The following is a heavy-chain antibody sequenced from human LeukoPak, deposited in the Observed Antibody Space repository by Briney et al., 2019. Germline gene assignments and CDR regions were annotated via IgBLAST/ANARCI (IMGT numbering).Heavy chain of an antibody. D-gene: IGHD2-2*01. Sequence: GGSLRLSCAASGFTFSSYAMNWVRQAPGKGLEWVSGISGSGGCTYYSDSVKGRFTISRDNSKNTLFLQMNSLRAEDAAIYYCAISFVVVPTTPPRWFDYWGQGTLVTVSS. CDR1: GFTFSSYA. CDR3: AISFVVVPTTPPRWFDY. CDR2: ISGSGGCT. V-gene: IGHV3-23*01. J-gene: IGHJ4*02.